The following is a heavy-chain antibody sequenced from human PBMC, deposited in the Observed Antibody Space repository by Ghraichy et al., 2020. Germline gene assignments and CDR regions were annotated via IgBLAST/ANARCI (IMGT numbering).Heavy chain of an antibody. D-gene: IGHD6-13*01. J-gene: IGHJ6*02. V-gene: IGHV4-59*08. CDR3: ARQGYSSSLHYYYYYGMDV. CDR1: GGSISSYY. Sequence: SETLSLTCTVSGGSISSYYWSWIRQPPGKGLEWIGYIYYSGSTNYNPSLKSRVTISVDTSKNQFSLKLSSVTAADTAVYYCARQGYSSSLHYYYYYGMDVWGQGTTVTVSS. CDR2: IYYSGST.